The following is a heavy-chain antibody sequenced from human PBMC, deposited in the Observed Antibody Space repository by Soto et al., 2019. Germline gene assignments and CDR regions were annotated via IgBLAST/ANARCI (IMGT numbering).Heavy chain of an antibody. CDR2: IKQDGSEK. J-gene: IGHJ6*02. D-gene: IGHD6-13*01. Sequence: GGSLRLSCAASGFTFSSYWMSWVRQAPGKGLEWVANIKQDGSEKYYVDSVKGRFTISRDNAKNSLYLQMNSLRAEDTAVYYCASLYSSSRYVPADYYYYGMDVWGQGTTVTVSS. CDR3: ASLYSSSRYVPADYYYYGMDV. V-gene: IGHV3-7*05. CDR1: GFTFSSYW.